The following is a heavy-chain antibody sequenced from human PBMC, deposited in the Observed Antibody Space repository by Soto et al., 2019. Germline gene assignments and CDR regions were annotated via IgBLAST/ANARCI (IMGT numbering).Heavy chain of an antibody. CDR2: MTPSDGST. Sequence: ASVKVSCKTSADIFNNYYMHWVRQAPGQGLEWMGVMTPSDGSTNYAQSFQGRVTMKRDTSTRTVYVELRSMRSEDTAVYYCAKHCGGDCSNGFDIWGQGTKVTVSS. J-gene: IGHJ3*02. CDR1: ADIFNNYY. V-gene: IGHV1-46*02. D-gene: IGHD2-21*02. CDR3: AKHCGGDCSNGFDI.